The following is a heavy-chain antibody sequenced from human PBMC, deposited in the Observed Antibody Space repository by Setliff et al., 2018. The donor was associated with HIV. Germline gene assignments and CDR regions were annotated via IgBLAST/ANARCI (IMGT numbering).Heavy chain of an antibody. D-gene: IGHD6-19*01. Sequence: SETLSLTCTVSGGSISSYYWSWIRLPPGKGLEWIGYIYTSGITNYNPSLKSRVTMSVDTSKNQFALKLSSVTASDTAVYYCARDYSGWYYFDCWGRGTLVTVSS. CDR3: ARDYSGWYYFDC. CDR2: IYTSGIT. J-gene: IGHJ4*02. V-gene: IGHV4-4*08. CDR1: GGSISSYY.